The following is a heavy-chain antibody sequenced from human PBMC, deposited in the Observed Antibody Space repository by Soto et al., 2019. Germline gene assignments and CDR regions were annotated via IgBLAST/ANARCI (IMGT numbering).Heavy chain of an antibody. CDR1: GYTFTSYD. D-gene: IGHD4-17*01. J-gene: IGHJ3*02. V-gene: IGHV1-8*01. CDR2: MNPNSGNT. CDR3: ARDLRYGGARGDAFDI. Sequence: ASVKVSCKASGYTFTSYDINWVRQATGQGLEWMGWMNPNSGNTGYAQKFQGRVTMTRNTSTSTAYMELRSLRSDDTAVYYCARDLRYGGARGDAFDIWGQGTMVTVSS.